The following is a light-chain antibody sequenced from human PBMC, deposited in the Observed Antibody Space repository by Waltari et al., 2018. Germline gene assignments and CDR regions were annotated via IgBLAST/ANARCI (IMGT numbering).Light chain of an antibody. CDR2: KAS. V-gene: IGKV1-5*03. CDR1: QSISSW. Sequence: DIQMTQSPSTLSASVRDRVIITCRAGQSISSWLAWYQQKPGKAPKLLIYKASSLESGVPSRFSGSGSGTEFTLTISSLQPDDFATYYCQQYKSYWTFGQGTKVEIK. CDR3: QQYKSYWT. J-gene: IGKJ1*01.